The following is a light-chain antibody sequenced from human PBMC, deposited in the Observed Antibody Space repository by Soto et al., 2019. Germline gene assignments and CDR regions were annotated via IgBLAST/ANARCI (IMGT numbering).Light chain of an antibody. J-gene: IGLJ1*01. V-gene: IGLV2-8*01. CDR2: GVN. CDR3: TSYAGGNNV. Sequence: QSALTQPPSASGSPGQSVTISCTGTSSDVGGYNYVSWYQKHPGKVPKLMVYGVNKRPSGVPDRFSGSKSGNTASLTVSGLQAEDEADYYCTSYAGGNNVFGTGTKLTVL. CDR1: SSDVGGYNY.